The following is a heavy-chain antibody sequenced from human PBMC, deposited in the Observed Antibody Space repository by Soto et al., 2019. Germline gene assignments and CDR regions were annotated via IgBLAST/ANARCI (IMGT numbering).Heavy chain of an antibody. CDR3: AKPHFGSGTENYYGIA. V-gene: IGHV3-23*01. CDR1: GFTFSNYA. Sequence: EVQLLESGGGLVQPGGSLRLSCAASGFTFSNYAMNWVRQAPGKGLEWVSAVSEGATRTHYADLVKGRFTISRDNSKNVVYLQMNSLRDDDTAVYYCAKPHFGSGTENYYGIAWGQGTLVTVSS. D-gene: IGHD3-10*01. CDR2: VSEGATRT. J-gene: IGHJ1*01.